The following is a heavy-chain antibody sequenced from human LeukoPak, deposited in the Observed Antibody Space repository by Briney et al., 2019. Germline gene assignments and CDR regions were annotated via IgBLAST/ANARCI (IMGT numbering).Heavy chain of an antibody. J-gene: IGHJ4*02. CDR3: ATARGYDSSGYYVDY. CDR2: INPNSGGT. V-gene: IGHV1-2*02. D-gene: IGHD3-22*01. CDR1: GYTFTGYY. Sequence: PGASVKVSCKASGYTFTGYYMHWVRQAPGQGLEWMGWINPNSGGTNYAQKFQGRVTMTRDTSISTAYMELSRLRSDDTAVYYCATARGYDSSGYYVDYWGQGTLVTVSS.